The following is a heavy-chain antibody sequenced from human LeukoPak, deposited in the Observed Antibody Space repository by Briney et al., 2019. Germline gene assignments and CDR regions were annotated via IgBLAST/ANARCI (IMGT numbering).Heavy chain of an antibody. J-gene: IGHJ4*02. CDR3: ARGVSSDF. V-gene: IGHV3-11*01. D-gene: IGHD2-8*01. CDR1: QFIFSDYY. Sequence: GGSLRLSCATSQFIFSDYYMNWHRQASGKGPEWLAYLSGSGTNIYYADSVKGRFTISRDNTKNLLFLQMTSLTAEDTAVYYCARGVSSDFWGQGTLVTVSS. CDR2: LSGSGTNI.